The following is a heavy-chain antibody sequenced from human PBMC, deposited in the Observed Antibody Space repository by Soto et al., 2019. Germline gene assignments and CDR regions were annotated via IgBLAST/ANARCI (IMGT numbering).Heavy chain of an antibody. CDR1: GYSISSGYY. J-gene: IGHJ5*02. CDR3: AREMSFLEWLLYNWFDP. CDR2: MYHSGTT. Sequence: PSETLSLTCAVSGYSISSGYYWGWIRQPQGKGLEWIGCMYHSGTTYYDPTLKSRFPVTVDTSKNQFSLKLSSVPAADTAVYYCAREMSFLEWLLYNWFDPWGQGTLVTVSS. V-gene: IGHV4-38-2*02. D-gene: IGHD3-3*01.